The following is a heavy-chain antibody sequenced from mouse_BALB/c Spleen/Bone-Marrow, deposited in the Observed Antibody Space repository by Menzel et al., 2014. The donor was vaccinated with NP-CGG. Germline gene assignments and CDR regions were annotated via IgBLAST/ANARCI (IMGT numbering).Heavy chain of an antibody. CDR2: INPSNGGT. Sequence: EVQREESGPELVKPGASMKISCKASGYSFTGYTMNWVKQSHGKNLEWIGLINPSNGGTSYNQKFKGKATLTVDKSSSTAYMELLSLTSEDSAVYYCARWDDYGYAMDYWGQGTSVTVSS. CDR3: ARWDDYGYAMDY. V-gene: IGHV1-25*01. J-gene: IGHJ4*01. CDR1: GYSFTGYT. D-gene: IGHD1-1*01.